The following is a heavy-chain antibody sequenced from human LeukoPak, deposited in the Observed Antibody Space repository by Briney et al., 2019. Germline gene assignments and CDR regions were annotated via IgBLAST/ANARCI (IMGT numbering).Heavy chain of an antibody. V-gene: IGHV1-2*04. CDR1: GYTFSSYA. CDR3: ARGDFDQDPPSDY. D-gene: IGHD3-9*01. J-gene: IGHJ4*02. CDR2: INPNSGGT. Sequence: RGASVTVSCKASGYTFSSYAMNWVRQAPGQGLEWMGWINPNSGGTNYAQKFQGWVTMTRDTSISTAYMELSRLRSDDTAVYYCARGDFDQDPPSDYWGQGTLVTVSS.